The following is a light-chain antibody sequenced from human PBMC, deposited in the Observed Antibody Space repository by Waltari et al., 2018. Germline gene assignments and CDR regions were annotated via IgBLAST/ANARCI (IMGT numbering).Light chain of an antibody. V-gene: IGLV2-14*03. CDR3: TSSTSSHGLV. J-gene: IGLJ1*01. CDR1: SRDVGGYNY. Sequence: QSALTQPASVSGSPGQSITISCTGTSRDVGGYNYLSWYQQHPGKAPKVVIFDVSYRPSGFSNRFSASNSGNPASLTISGLQAEDEADYYCTSSTSSHGLVFGTGTKVTVL. CDR2: DVS.